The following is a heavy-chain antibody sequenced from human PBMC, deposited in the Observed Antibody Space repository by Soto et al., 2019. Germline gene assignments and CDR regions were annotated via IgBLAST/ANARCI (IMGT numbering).Heavy chain of an antibody. CDR3: ARGTGTPYYYGMDV. J-gene: IGHJ6*02. V-gene: IGHV4-30-2*01. D-gene: IGHD1-1*01. Sequence: SETLSLTCAVSGGSISIGGYSWRCIRQPPGKGLEWIGYIYHSGSTYYNPSLKSRVTISVDRSKNQFSLKLSSVTAADTAVYYCARGTGTPYYYGMDVWGQGTTVTVSS. CDR2: IYHSGST. CDR1: GGSISIGGYS.